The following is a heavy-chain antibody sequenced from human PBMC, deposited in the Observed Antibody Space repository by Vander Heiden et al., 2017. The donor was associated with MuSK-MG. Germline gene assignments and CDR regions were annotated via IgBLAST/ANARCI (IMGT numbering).Heavy chain of an antibody. J-gene: IGHJ4*02. CDR3: ARGSIAAAPGLYYFDY. CDR1: GYTFTGYY. Sequence: QVQLVQSGAEVKKPGASVKVSCKASGYTFTGYYMHWVRQAPGQGLEWMGWINPNSGGTNYAQKLQGRVTMTRDTSISTAYMELSRLRSDDTAVYYCARGSIAAAPGLYYFDYWGQGTLVTVSS. V-gene: IGHV1-2*02. D-gene: IGHD6-13*01. CDR2: INPNSGGT.